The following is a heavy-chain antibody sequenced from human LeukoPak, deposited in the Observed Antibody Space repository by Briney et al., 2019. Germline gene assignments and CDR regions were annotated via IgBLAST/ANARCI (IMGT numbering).Heavy chain of an antibody. D-gene: IGHD3-10*01. CDR1: GGSISSYY. V-gene: IGHV4-59*01. CDR2: LSYSGST. J-gene: IGHJ4*02. CDR3: ATVAVIRGVTYFDY. Sequence: SETLSLTCTVSGGSISSYYWSWIRQPPGKGLEWIAYLSYSGSTDYNPSLESRVTISVDTSKNQFSLKLRSVTAADTAVYYCATVAVIRGVTYFDYWGQGTLVTVSS.